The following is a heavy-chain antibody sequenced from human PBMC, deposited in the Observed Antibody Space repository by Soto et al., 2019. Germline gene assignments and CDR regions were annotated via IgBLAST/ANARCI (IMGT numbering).Heavy chain of an antibody. Sequence: GGSLRLSCAACGFTFSSYWMSWVRQAPGKGLEWVANIKQDGSEKYYVDSVKGRFTISRDNAKNSLYLQMNSLRAEDTAVYYCARPTVTTFGMDVWGQGTTVTVSS. J-gene: IGHJ6*02. CDR3: ARPTVTTFGMDV. V-gene: IGHV3-7*05. D-gene: IGHD4-17*01. CDR1: GFTFSSYW. CDR2: IKQDGSEK.